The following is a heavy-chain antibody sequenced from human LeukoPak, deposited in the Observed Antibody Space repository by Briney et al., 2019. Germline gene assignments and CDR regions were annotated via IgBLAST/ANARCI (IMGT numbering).Heavy chain of an antibody. J-gene: IGHJ3*02. CDR2: INHSGVT. Sequence: ASETLSLTCAVYGGSFSGYYWSWIRQPPGKGLEWIGEINHSGVTNYNPSLKSRVTISVDTSKNQFSLKLISVTAADTAVYYCARGRGYSYGSRAFDIWGQGTMVTVSS. D-gene: IGHD5-18*01. CDR1: GGSFSGYY. V-gene: IGHV4-34*01. CDR3: ARGRGYSYGSRAFDI.